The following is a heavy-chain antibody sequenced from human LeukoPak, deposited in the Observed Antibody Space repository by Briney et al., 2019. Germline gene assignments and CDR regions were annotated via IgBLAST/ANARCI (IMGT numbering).Heavy chain of an antibody. Sequence: PGGSLRLSCAASGFTFNNYAMSWVRQAPGKGLEWVSTISGSGDGPYYADSVKGRFSISRDNSKNTLYLQMNSLRAEDTAVYYCARYYDILTGYPNFDYWGQGTLVTVSS. CDR3: ARYYDILTGYPNFDY. D-gene: IGHD3-9*01. CDR2: ISGSGDGP. V-gene: IGHV3-23*01. CDR1: GFTFNNYA. J-gene: IGHJ4*02.